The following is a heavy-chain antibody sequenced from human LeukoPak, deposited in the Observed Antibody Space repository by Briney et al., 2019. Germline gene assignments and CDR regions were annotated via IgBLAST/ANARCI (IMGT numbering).Heavy chain of an antibody. D-gene: IGHD6-19*01. CDR2: ISSSSSYI. V-gene: IGHV3-21*01. CDR1: GFTFSSYS. CDR3: ARGIAVAGTPYSDY. J-gene: IGHJ4*02. Sequence: GGSLRLSCAASGFTFSSYSMNWVRQAPGKGLEWVSSISSSSSYIYYADSAKGRFTISRDNAKNSLYLQMNSLRAEDTAVYYCARGIAVAGTPYSDYWGQGTLVTVSS.